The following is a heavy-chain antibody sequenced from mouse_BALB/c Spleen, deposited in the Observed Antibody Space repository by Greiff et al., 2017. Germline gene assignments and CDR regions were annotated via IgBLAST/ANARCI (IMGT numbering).Heavy chain of an antibody. CDR1: GFTFSSYA. CDR3: ARVEASYYAMDY. Sequence: EVQGVESGGGLVKPGGSLKLSCAASGFTFSSYAMSWVRQSPEKRLEWVAEISSGGSYTYYPDTVTGRFTISRDNAKNTLYLEMSSLRSEDTAMYYCARVEASYYAMDYWGQGTSVTVSS. J-gene: IGHJ4*01. D-gene: IGHD3-2*02. CDR2: ISSGGSYT. V-gene: IGHV5-9-4*01.